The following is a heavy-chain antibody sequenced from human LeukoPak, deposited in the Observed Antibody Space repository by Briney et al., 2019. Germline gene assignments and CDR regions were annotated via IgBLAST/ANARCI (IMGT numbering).Heavy chain of an antibody. CDR3: ARKVLRWYPFDY. CDR1: GGSISSYY. V-gene: IGHV4-59*12. Sequence: SETLSLTCTVSGGSISSYYWSWIRQPPGKGLEWIGYIYYSGSTNYNPSLKSRVTISVDTSKNQFSLKLSSVTAADTAVYYCARKVLRWYPFDYWGQGTLVTVSS. J-gene: IGHJ4*02. D-gene: IGHD4-23*01. CDR2: IYYSGST.